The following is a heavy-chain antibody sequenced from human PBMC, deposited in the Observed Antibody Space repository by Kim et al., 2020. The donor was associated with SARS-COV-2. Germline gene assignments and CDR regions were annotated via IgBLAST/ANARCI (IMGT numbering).Heavy chain of an antibody. CDR3: ARDRLRGGLDY. V-gene: IGHV4-59*01. J-gene: IGHJ4*02. D-gene: IGHD2-15*01. CDR2: T. Sequence: TNYNPALKSRVTISVDTPKNQFSLKLSSVTAADTAVYYCARDRLRGGLDYWGQGTLVTVSS.